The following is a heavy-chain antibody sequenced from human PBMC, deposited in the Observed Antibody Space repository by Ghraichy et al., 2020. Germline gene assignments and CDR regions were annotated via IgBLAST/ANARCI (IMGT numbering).Heavy chain of an antibody. V-gene: IGHV4-34*01. CDR3: ARHSKGGNDVVVTAIRARWAFDI. J-gene: IGHJ3*02. CDR1: GGSFSGYY. Sequence: ESLNISCAVYGGSFSGYYWSWIRQPPGKGLEWIGEINHSGSTNYNPSLKSRVTISVDTSKNQFSLKLSSVTAADTAVYYCARHSKGGNDVVVTAIRARWAFDIWGQGTMVTVSS. D-gene: IGHD2-21*02. CDR2: INHSGST.